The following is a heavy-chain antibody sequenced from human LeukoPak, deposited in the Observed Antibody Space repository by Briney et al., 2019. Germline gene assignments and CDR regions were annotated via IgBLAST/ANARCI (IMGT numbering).Heavy chain of an antibody. Sequence: GASVKVSCKASGYTFTSYYMYWVRQAPGQGLEWMGWISAYNGNTNYAQKLQGRVTMTTDTSTSTAYMELRSLRSDDTAVYYCARDPYDILTGSRHDYWGQGTLVTVSS. V-gene: IGHV1-18*04. CDR1: GYTFTSYY. J-gene: IGHJ4*02. D-gene: IGHD3-9*01. CDR2: ISAYNGNT. CDR3: ARDPYDILTGSRHDY.